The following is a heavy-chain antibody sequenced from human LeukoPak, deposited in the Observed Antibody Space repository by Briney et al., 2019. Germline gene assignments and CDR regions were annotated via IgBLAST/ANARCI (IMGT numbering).Heavy chain of an antibody. CDR1: GFTLNNYW. CDR3: AKDRYYDFWIATNWFDP. Sequence: QPGGSLRLSCAASGFTLNNYWMTWVRQAPGKGLEWVSLISGSGGSTYYADSVKGRFTISRDNSKNTLYLQMNSLRVEDTAVYYCAKDRYYDFWIATNWFDPWGQGTLVTVSS. V-gene: IGHV3-23*01. D-gene: IGHD3-3*01. J-gene: IGHJ5*02. CDR2: ISGSGGST.